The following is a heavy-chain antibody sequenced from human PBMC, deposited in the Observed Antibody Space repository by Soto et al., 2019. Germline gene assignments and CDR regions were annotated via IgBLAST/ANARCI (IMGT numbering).Heavy chain of an antibody. V-gene: IGHV1-69*13. CDR1: GGTFISYA. D-gene: IGHD5-18*01. Sequence: ASVKVSSAASGGTFISYASILVRQAPGQGLEWMGGIIPIFGTANYAQKFQGRVTITADESTSTAYMELSSLRSEDTAVYYCARARYSYGTYYYGMDVWGQGTTVTGS. CDR3: ARARYSYGTYYYGMDV. J-gene: IGHJ6*02. CDR2: IIPIFGTA.